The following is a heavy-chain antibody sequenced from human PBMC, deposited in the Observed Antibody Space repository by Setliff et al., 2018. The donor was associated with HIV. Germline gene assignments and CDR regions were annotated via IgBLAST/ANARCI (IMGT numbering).Heavy chain of an antibody. CDR2: IYYSGST. CDR1: GGSISSSSYY. J-gene: IGHJ4*02. Sequence: PSETLSLTCTVSGGSISSSSYYWGWIRQPPGKGLEWIGTIYYSGSTYYNTSLKSRVTISVDTSKNQLSLKLSSVTAADTAVYYCARQVGNKVLFDSWGQGTLVTVSS. V-gene: IGHV4-39*07. D-gene: IGHD7-27*01. CDR3: ARQVGNKVLFDS.